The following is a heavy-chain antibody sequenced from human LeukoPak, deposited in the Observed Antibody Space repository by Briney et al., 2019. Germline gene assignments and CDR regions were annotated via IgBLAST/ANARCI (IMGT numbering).Heavy chain of an antibody. CDR1: GYSFTSYW. J-gene: IGHJ2*01. CDR2: IYPGDSDT. CDR3: ATLRWSPTWYFDL. D-gene: IGHD4-23*01. V-gene: IGHV5-51*01. Sequence: GESLKIPCKGSGYSFTSYWIGWVRQMPGKGLEWMGIIYPGDSDTRYSPSFQGQVTISADKSISTAYLQWSSLKASDTAMYYCATLRWSPTWYFDLWGRGTLVTVSS.